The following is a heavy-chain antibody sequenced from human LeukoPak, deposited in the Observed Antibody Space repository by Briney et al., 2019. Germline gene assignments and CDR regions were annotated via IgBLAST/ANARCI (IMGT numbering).Heavy chain of an antibody. D-gene: IGHD6-6*01. CDR1: GGSISSLY. CDR2: IYYTGST. J-gene: IGHJ4*02. Sequence: SETLSLTCSVSGGSISSLYWSWIRRPPGKGLEWIGYIYYTGSTNYNPSLKSRVTMFVDMSKNQFSLRLSSVTAADTAVYYCARHRAYSSSSPFDYWGQGTLVTVSS. CDR3: ARHRAYSSSSPFDY. V-gene: IGHV4-59*08.